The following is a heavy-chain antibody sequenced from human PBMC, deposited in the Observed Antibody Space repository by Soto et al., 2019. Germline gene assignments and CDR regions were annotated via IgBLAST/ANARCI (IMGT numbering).Heavy chain of an antibody. J-gene: IGHJ4*02. CDR1: GGSVSTSNYY. V-gene: IGHV4-39*01. Sequence: SETLSLTCTVSGGSVSTSNYYWGWIRQPPGKGLEWIGSIFYTGTTYYNPSLKSRVTISVDASKNQFSLKLSSVTAADTAVYYCAISPNFSAIITYYMFGFYFDSWGQGTLVTVS. CDR2: IFYTGTT. D-gene: IGHD3-22*01. CDR3: AISPNFSAIITYYMFGFYFDS.